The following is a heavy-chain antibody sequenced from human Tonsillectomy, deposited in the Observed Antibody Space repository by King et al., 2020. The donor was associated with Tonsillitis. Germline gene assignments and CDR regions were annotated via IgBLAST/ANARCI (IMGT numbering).Heavy chain of an antibody. Sequence: LQLQESGPGLVKPSETLSLTCTVSGGSISSSSYYWGWIRQPPGKGLEWIGSIYYSGSTYYNPSLKSRVTISVDTSKNQFSLKLSSVTAADTAVYYCAGHIVVVTAIVWFDPWGQGTLVTVSS. CDR1: GGSISSSSYY. V-gene: IGHV4-39*01. CDR2: IYYSGST. D-gene: IGHD2-21*02. CDR3: AGHIVVVTAIVWFDP. J-gene: IGHJ5*02.